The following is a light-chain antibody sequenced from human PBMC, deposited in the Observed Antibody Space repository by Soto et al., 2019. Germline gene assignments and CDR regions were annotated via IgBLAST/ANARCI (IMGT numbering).Light chain of an antibody. CDR2: DAS. CDR3: QQSYTTPVYS. CDR1: QTVRNNY. V-gene: IGKV3D-20*02. Sequence: EFVLTQSPGTLSLSPGERATLSCRASQTVRNNYLAWYQQKPGQAPRLLIYDASSRATGIPDRFSGGGSGTDFTLTISSLQPEDFATYFCQQSYTTPVYSFGQGTKLESK. J-gene: IGKJ2*01.